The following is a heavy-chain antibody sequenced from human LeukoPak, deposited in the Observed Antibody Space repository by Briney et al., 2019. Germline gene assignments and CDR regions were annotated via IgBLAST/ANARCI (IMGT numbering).Heavy chain of an antibody. CDR3: AKVNGRVVAATGRYFDY. V-gene: IGHV3-23*01. D-gene: IGHD2-15*01. CDR2: ISGSGGST. CDR1: GFTFRSYA. J-gene: IGHJ4*02. Sequence: PGGSLRLSCAASGFTFRSYAMIWVRQAPGKGLEWVSAISGSGGSTYYADSVKGRFTISRDNSKNTLYLQMNSLRAEDTAVYYCAKVNGRVVAATGRYFDYWGQGTLVNVSS.